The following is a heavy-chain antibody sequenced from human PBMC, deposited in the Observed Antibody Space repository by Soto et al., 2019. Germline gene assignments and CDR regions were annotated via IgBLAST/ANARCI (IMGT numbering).Heavy chain of an antibody. J-gene: IGHJ6*02. D-gene: IGHD2-15*01. CDR3: AKDIGYCSGGSCYSYGYYYYGMDV. V-gene: IGHV1-2*02. Sequence: ASVKVSCKASGYTFTGYYMHWERQAPGQGLGGMGWINPNSGGTNYGQRFQGRFTICRDNARNSLYLQINSLRAEDTALYYCAKDIGYCSGGSCYSYGYYYYGMDVWGQGTTVTVSS. CDR1: GYTFTGYY. CDR2: INPNSGGT.